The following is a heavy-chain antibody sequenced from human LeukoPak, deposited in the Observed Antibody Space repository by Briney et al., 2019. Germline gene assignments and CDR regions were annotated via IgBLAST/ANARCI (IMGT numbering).Heavy chain of an antibody. CDR2: ISGGGVSS. CDR1: GFTFSGNA. CDR3: AKDFGGSYLYYFDY. Sequence: GGSLRLSCAASGFTFSGNAMSWVRQAPGKGLEWVSAISGGGVSSYYADSVKGRFTISRDSPQNTLYLQINSLRAEDTAVYYCAKDFGGSYLYYFDYWGQGTLVTVSS. D-gene: IGHD1-26*01. V-gene: IGHV3-23*01. J-gene: IGHJ4*02.